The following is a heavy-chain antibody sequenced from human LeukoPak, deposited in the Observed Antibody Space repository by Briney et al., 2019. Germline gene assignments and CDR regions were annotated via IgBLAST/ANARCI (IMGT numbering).Heavy chain of an antibody. Sequence: SETLSLTCTVSGGSVSSGNYYWNWIRQPPGKGLEWIGYIYDSGSTTYNPSLKSRVTISVDTSKNQFSLKLSSVTAADTAVYYCARGGSSRSRMVYWGQGTLVTVSS. CDR2: IYDSGST. CDR3: ARGGSSRSRMVY. V-gene: IGHV4-61*01. J-gene: IGHJ4*02. D-gene: IGHD6-6*01. CDR1: GGSVSSGNYY.